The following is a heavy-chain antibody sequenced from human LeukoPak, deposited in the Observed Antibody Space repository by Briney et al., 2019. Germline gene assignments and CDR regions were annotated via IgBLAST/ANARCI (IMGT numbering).Heavy chain of an antibody. J-gene: IGHJ4*02. CDR3: ARERSGRIAAADPVLDY. CDR1: GSTFSSYW. Sequence: GGSLRLSCAASGSTFSSYWMTWVRQAPGKGLEWVANIKQDGSEKYYVDSVKGRFTISRDNAKNSLYLQMNSLRAEDTAVYYCARERSGRIAAADPVLDYWGQGTLVTVSS. D-gene: IGHD6-13*01. CDR2: IKQDGSEK. V-gene: IGHV3-7*01.